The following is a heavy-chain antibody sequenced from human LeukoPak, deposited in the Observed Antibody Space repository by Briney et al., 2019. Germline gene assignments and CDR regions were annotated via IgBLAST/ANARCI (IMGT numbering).Heavy chain of an antibody. CDR1: GFTFGDYH. CDR3: TRAVVVITTVPDY. J-gene: IGHJ4*02. V-gene: IGHV3-49*04. Sequence: PGGSLRLSCTASGFTFGDYHMSWVRQAPGKGLEWVGFIRSKAYGGTTEYAASVKGRFTISRDDSKSIAYLQMNSLKTEDTAVYYCTRAVVVITTVPDYWGQGTLVTVSS. CDR2: IRSKAYGGTT. D-gene: IGHD3-22*01.